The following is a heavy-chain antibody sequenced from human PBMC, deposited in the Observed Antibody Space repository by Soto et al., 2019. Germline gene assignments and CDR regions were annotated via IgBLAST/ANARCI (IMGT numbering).Heavy chain of an antibody. V-gene: IGHV4-31*03. CDR3: SRLSGSWQSGFDP. D-gene: IGHD6-13*01. Sequence: QVQLQESGPGLVKPSQTLSLTCIVSGGSSSSNDFYWSWIRQHPGKGLEWIGYIYYSGNTYYNPSLKSRVTILVDTSKNHFSLKVSSVTAADTAVYYCSRLSGSWQSGFDPWGQGTLVTVSS. CDR2: IYYSGNT. J-gene: IGHJ5*02. CDR1: GGSSSSNDFY.